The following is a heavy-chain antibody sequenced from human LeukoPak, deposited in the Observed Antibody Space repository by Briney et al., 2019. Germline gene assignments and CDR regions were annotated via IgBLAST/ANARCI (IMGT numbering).Heavy chain of an antibody. CDR3: ARDPPRFDY. J-gene: IGHJ4*02. CDR1: GFTFTNYA. Sequence: GGSLRLSCAASGFTFTNYAMTWVRQAPGKGLAWVSSISGSGSGTYYADSVKGRFSSYRDNSKNMVFLQMTSLGAEDTAVYYCARDPPRFDYWGQGTLVTVSS. V-gene: IGHV3-23*01. CDR2: ISGSGSGT.